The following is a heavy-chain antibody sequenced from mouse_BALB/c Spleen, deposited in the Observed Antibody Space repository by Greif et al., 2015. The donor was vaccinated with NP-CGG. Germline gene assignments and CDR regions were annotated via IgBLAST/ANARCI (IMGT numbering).Heavy chain of an antibody. D-gene: IGHD2-14*01. CDR3: ARYYRYWFAY. J-gene: IGHJ3*01. CDR1: GFTFSSYA. CDR2: ISSGGSYT. Sequence: DAHLVESGGGLVKPGGSLKLSCAASGFTFSSYAMSWVRQSPEKRLEWVAEISSGGSYTYYPDTVTGRFTISRDNAKNTLYLEMSSLRSEDTAMYYCARYYRYWFAYWGQGTLVTVSA. V-gene: IGHV5-9-4*01.